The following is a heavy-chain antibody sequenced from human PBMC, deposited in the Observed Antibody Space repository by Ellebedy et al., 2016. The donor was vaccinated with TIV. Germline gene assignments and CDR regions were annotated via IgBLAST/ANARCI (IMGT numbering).Heavy chain of an antibody. Sequence: GGSLRLXXAASGFTFSNFGMHWVRQAPGKGLEWVAVISYDGSNKFSADSVKGRFTISRDNSKNTLYLQMSSLRAEDTAVYYCARRYMDVWGKGTTVTVSS. CDR2: ISYDGSNK. CDR1: GFTFSNFG. V-gene: IGHV3-30*03. CDR3: ARRYMDV. J-gene: IGHJ6*03.